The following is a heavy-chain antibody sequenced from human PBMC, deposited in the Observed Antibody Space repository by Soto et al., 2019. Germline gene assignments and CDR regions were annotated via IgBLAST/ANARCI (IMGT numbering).Heavy chain of an antibody. D-gene: IGHD3-16*02. Sequence: PSETLSLTCTVSGASIGSSYWSWIRQPPGKGLEWMGYIFYSGSTNYSPSLNSRVSITVDTSKNQLSLNLSSVTAADTAVYYCARDLIYGHAQATFGRVIASFDFWGQGILVTVSS. J-gene: IGHJ4*02. CDR1: GASIGSSY. CDR3: ARDLIYGHAQATFGRVIASFDF. V-gene: IGHV4-59*01. CDR2: IFYSGST.